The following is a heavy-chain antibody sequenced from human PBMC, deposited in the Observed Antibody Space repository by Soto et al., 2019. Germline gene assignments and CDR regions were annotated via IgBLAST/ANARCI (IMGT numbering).Heavy chain of an antibody. CDR2: ILPRLGLT. D-gene: IGHD3-22*01. J-gene: IGHJ4*02. Sequence: QVQLVQSGAEVKKPGSSVKVSCKASGGTFGNYGISWVRQAPGQGLEWMGGILPRLGLTKSAQRFQGRVTFTADESTNTVYMELSSLRSEDSAVFYCARDRYYDDTGLYYESADWGQGTLVTVSS. CDR3: ARDRYYDDTGLYYESAD. V-gene: IGHV1-69*01. CDR1: GGTFGNYG.